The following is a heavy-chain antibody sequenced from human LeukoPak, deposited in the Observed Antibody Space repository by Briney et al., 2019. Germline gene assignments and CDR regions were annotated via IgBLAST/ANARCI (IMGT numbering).Heavy chain of an antibody. V-gene: IGHV1-46*01. CDR3: SLGATDY. J-gene: IGHJ4*02. D-gene: IGHD1-26*01. CDR1: GYTFTSYY. Sequence: GASVKISCKASGYTFTSYYMHWVRQAPGQGLEWIGIINPSEADTAYAQKFQGRVTVTMDTSTSTFYMELSALTSEDTALYFCSLGATDYWGQGTLVTVSS. CDR2: INPSEADT.